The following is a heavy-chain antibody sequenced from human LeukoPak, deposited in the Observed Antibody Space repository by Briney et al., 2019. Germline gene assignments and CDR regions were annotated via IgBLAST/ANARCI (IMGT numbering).Heavy chain of an antibody. D-gene: IGHD6-19*01. V-gene: IGHV3-74*01. J-gene: IGHJ4*02. CDR2: VNSDGSST. Sequence: GGSLRLSCAASGFAFRGYWMQWVPEAPGRGLVGVLGVNSDGSSTTYADSVKGRFTISRDNAKNTLYLQMNSLRAEDTAVYYCARGSTQYSSGWYGLDYWGQGTLVTVSS. CDR1: GFAFRGYW. CDR3: ARGSTQYSSGWYGLDY.